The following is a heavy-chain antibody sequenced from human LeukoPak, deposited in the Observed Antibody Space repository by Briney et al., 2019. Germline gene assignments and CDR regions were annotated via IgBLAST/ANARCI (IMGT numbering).Heavy chain of an antibody. D-gene: IGHD6-19*01. CDR2: IRYDGSNK. Sequence: PGGSLRLSCGASGFVFDTHDMHWVRQAPGKGLEWVAFIRYDGSNKYYADSVKGRFTISRDNSKNTLYLQMNSLRAEDTAVYYCASISGWSHDAFDIWGQGTMVTVSS. CDR3: ASISGWSHDAFDI. V-gene: IGHV3-30*02. CDR1: GFVFDTHD. J-gene: IGHJ3*02.